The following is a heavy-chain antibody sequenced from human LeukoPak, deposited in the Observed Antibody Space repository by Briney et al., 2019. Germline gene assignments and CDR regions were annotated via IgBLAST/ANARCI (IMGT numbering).Heavy chain of an antibody. D-gene: IGHD5-24*01. J-gene: IGHJ4*02. Sequence: GGSLRLSCAASGFTFSSYSMNWVRQAPGKGLEWVSSISSSSSYIYYADSVKGRFTISRDNAKNSLYLRMNSLRAEDTAVYYCARDHGDGYNCADYWGQGTLVTVSS. CDR3: ARDHGDGYNCADY. CDR1: GFTFSSYS. V-gene: IGHV3-21*01. CDR2: ISSSSSYI.